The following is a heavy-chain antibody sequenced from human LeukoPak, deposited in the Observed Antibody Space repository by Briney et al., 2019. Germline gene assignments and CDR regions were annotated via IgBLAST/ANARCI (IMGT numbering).Heavy chain of an antibody. J-gene: IGHJ4*02. Sequence: GGSLRLSCAASGFTFNTYWMHWVRQAPGKGLVWVSRINRDGSSTAYADSVKGRFTISKDNAKNTLYLQMNSLRVEDTAVYYCAKIAVAGSDFDCWGQGTLVTESS. CDR1: GFTFNTYW. CDR2: INRDGSST. D-gene: IGHD6-19*01. CDR3: AKIAVAGSDFDC. V-gene: IGHV3-74*03.